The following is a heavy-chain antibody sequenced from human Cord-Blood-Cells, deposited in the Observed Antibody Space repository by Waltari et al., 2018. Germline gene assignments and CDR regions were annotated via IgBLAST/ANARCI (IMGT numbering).Heavy chain of an antibody. CDR1: GGSISSSY. D-gene: IGHD3-16*01. Sequence: QVQLQESGPGLVKPSETLSPTCTVSGGSISSSYWSWIRQPPGKGLEWIGYIYYSGSTNYNPSLKSRVTISVDTSKNQFSLKLSSVTAADTAVYYCARNFGDYWGQGTLVTVSS. CDR2: IYYSGST. J-gene: IGHJ4*02. V-gene: IGHV4-59*01. CDR3: ARNFGDY.